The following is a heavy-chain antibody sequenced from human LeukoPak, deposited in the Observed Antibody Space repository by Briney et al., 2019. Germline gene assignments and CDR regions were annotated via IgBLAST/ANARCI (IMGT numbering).Heavy chain of an antibody. Sequence: ASVKVSCKASGGTFSSYAISWVRQAPGQGLERMGGIIPIFGTANYAQKFQGRVTITADESTSTAYMELSSLRSEDTAVYYCASGGGEQWLVPLDWGQGTLVTVSS. CDR3: ASGGGEQWLVPLD. J-gene: IGHJ4*02. V-gene: IGHV1-69*13. CDR1: GGTFSSYA. D-gene: IGHD6-19*01. CDR2: IIPIFGTA.